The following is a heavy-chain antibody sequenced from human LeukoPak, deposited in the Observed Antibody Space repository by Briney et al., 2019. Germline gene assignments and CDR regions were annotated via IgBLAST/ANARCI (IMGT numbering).Heavy chain of an antibody. D-gene: IGHD6-19*01. Sequence: GGSLRLSCAASGFTFSSYSMNWVRQAPGKGLECVSSISSSSTYIYYADSVKGRFTISRDNAKNSLYLQMNSLRAEDTAVYYCARVGLSSPSYFDYWGQGTLVTVSS. J-gene: IGHJ4*02. CDR2: ISSSSTYI. CDR3: ARVGLSSPSYFDY. CDR1: GFTFSSYS. V-gene: IGHV3-21*01.